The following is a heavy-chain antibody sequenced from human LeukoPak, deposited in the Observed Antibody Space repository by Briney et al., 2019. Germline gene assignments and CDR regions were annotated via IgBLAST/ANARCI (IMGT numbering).Heavy chain of an antibody. V-gene: IGHV4-34*01. CDR1: GGSFSGYY. D-gene: IGHD3-10*01. J-gene: IGHJ4*02. CDR3: ARGRLRLLWFGESTPNLGRSPRLDY. Sequence: SETLSRTCAVYGGSFSGYYWSWIRQPPGKGLEWIGEINHSGSTNSNPSLKSRVTISVDTSKNQFSLKLSSVTAADTAVYYCARGRLRLLWFGESTPNLGRSPRLDYWGQGTLVTVSS. CDR2: INHSGST.